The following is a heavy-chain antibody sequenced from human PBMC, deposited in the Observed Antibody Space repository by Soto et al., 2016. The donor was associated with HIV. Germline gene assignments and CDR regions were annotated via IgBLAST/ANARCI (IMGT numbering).Heavy chain of an antibody. CDR1: GYTFTSYG. CDR3: ARDPPGGFGTFGGYTDV. CDR2: ISAYDGEP. D-gene: IGHD3-16*01. J-gene: IGHJ6*03. Sequence: QVQLVQSGAEVKKPGASVKVSCKASGYTFTSYGISWVRQAPGQGLEWMGWISAYDGEPNYVQRLQGRVTMTTDRSTRTAYMELRNLRSDDTAVYYCARDPPGGFGTFGGYTDVWGEGTTVIVSS. V-gene: IGHV1-18*01.